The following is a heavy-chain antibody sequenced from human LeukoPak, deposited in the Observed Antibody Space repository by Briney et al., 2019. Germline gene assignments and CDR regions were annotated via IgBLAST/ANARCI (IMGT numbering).Heavy chain of an antibody. CDR3: ARDQRSGGNVNWFDP. D-gene: IGHD4-23*01. Sequence: SQTLSLTCTVSGGSISSGSYYWSWIRQPAGKGLEWIGRIYTSGSTNYNPSLKSRVTISVDTSKNQFPLKLSSVTAADTAVYYCARDQRSGGNVNWFDPWGQGTLVTVSS. CDR1: GGSISSGSYY. CDR2: IYTSGST. J-gene: IGHJ5*02. V-gene: IGHV4-61*02.